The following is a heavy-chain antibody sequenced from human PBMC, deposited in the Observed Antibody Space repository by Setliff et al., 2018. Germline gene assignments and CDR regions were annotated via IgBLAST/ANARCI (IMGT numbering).Heavy chain of an antibody. Sequence: TLSLTCTVSGGSISSGDYYWSWIRQPPGKGLEFVGYIYYSGSTYYNPSLKSRVXXSMDTSKNQFSLKVNSVTAADTAVYYCASAPLLYSDSSGLSGTFDIWGQGTMVTVSS. CDR3: ASAPLLYSDSSGLSGTFDI. J-gene: IGHJ3*02. CDR1: GGSISSGDYY. CDR2: IYYSGST. D-gene: IGHD3-22*01. V-gene: IGHV4-30-4*08.